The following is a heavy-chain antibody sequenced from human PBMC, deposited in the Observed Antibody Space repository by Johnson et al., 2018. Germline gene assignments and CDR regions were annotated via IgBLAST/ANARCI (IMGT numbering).Heavy chain of an antibody. CDR1: GGTFSSYA. Sequence: VQLVESGAEVKKPGSSVKVSCKASGGTFSSYAISWVRQAPGQGLEWMGGIIPIFGTANYAQEFQGRVTITADESTSPAYMELSSLRSEDTAVYYCARGGVEEYSSSGTAEYFQHWGQGTLVTVSS. CDR3: ARGGVEEYSSSGTAEYFQH. D-gene: IGHD6-6*01. V-gene: IGHV1-69*01. J-gene: IGHJ1*01. CDR2: IIPIFGTA.